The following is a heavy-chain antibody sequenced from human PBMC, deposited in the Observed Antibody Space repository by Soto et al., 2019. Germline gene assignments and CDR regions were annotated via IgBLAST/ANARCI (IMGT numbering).Heavy chain of an antibody. CDR2: IYSGGST. CDR3: ARDLPPVWFDP. Sequence: EVQLVETGGGLIQPGGSLRLSCAASGFTVSSNYMNWVRQAPGKGLEWVSVIYSGGSTYYADSVKGRFTISRDNSKNTLYLQMNSLRAGDTAVYYCARDLPPVWFDPWGQGTLVTVSS. V-gene: IGHV3-53*02. CDR1: GFTVSSNY. J-gene: IGHJ5*02.